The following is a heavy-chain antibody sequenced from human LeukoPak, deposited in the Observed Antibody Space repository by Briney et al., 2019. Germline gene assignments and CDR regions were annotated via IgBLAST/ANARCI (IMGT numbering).Heavy chain of an antibody. Sequence: SETLSLTCTVSGGSISSYYWSWIRQPPGKGLEWIGYIYYSGSTNYNPSLKSRVTMSVDTSKNQFSLKLSSVSAADTAVYYCARDVVAAAGTWDYWGQGTLVTVSS. V-gene: IGHV4-59*12. CDR3: ARDVVAAAGTWDY. CDR1: GGSISSYY. CDR2: IYYSGST. D-gene: IGHD6-13*01. J-gene: IGHJ4*02.